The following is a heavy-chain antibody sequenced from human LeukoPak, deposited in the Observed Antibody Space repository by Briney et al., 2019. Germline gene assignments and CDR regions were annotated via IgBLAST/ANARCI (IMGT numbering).Heavy chain of an antibody. CDR3: ARWGPLRYFDWLFLGGYFDY. Sequence: SETLSLTCAVYGGSFSGYYWSWIRQPPGKGLKWIGEINHSGSTNYNPSLKSRVTISVDTSKNQFSLKLSSVTAADTAMYYCARWGPLRYFDWLFLGGYFDYWGQGTLVTVSS. CDR2: INHSGST. J-gene: IGHJ4*02. V-gene: IGHV4-34*01. CDR1: GGSFSGYY. D-gene: IGHD3-9*01.